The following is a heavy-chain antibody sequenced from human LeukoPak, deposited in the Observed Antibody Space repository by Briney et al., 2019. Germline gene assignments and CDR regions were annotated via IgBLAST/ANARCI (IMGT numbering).Heavy chain of an antibody. D-gene: IGHD5-12*01. V-gene: IGHV1-2*02. CDR3: ARGYVDIVDY. CDR2: INPNSGGT. CDR1: RYTLTRYY. J-gene: IGHJ4*02. Sequence: ASSRVPSTQSRYTLTRYYMQWVEQASIQGVAWMGWINPNSGGTNYAQKFQGRVTMTRDTSISTAYMELSRLRSDDTAVYYCARGYVDIVDYWGQGTLVTVSS.